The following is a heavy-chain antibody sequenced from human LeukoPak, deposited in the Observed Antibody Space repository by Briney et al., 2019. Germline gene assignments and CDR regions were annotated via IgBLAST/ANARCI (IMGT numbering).Heavy chain of an antibody. CDR1: GGTFRSYT. J-gene: IGHJ4*02. D-gene: IGHD2-2*01. CDR2: IIPILCIA. CDR3: AILREDCSSTSCLDY. Sequence: ASVQVSCKASGGTFRSYTISWVRQAPGQGLEWMGRIIPILCIAYYAQKFQGRVTIPADKSPRTAYMELSSLRSEDTAVYYCAILREDCSSTSCLDYWDQGTLVTVSS. V-gene: IGHV1-69*02.